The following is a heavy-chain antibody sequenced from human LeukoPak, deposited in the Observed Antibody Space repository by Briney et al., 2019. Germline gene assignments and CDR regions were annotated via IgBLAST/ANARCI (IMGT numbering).Heavy chain of an antibody. Sequence: GGSLRLSCAASGFTFSSYGMHWVRQAPGKGLEWVAFIRYDGSNKYYADSVKGRFTISRDNSKNTLYLQMNSLRVEDTAVYFCAKDKFRGDIVGVTFSAFDIWGQGTMVTVSS. D-gene: IGHD1-26*01. V-gene: IGHV3-30*02. CDR1: GFTFSSYG. CDR2: IRYDGSNK. CDR3: AKDKFRGDIVGVTFSAFDI. J-gene: IGHJ3*02.